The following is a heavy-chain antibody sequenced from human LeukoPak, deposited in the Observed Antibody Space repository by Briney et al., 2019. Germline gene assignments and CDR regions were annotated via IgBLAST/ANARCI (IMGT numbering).Heavy chain of an antibody. J-gene: IGHJ3*02. CDR1: GGSISSSSYY. V-gene: IGHV4-39*07. CDR3: ARRQVFDDAFDI. CDR2: IYYSGST. Sequence: PSETLSLTCTVSGGSISSSSYYWGWIRQPPGKGLEWIGSIYYSGSTYYNPSLKSRVTISVDTSKNQFSLKLSSVTAADTAVYYCARRQVFDDAFDIWGQGTMVTVSS. D-gene: IGHD3-10*01.